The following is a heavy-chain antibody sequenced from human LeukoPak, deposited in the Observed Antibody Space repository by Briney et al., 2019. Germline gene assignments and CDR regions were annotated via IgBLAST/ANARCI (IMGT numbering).Heavy chain of an antibody. D-gene: IGHD3-22*01. Sequence: PGGSLRLSYAAPGITFRSYEMNWVRQAPGKGLEWVSYISTSGSTIYYADSVKGRFTISRDNAKNSLYLQMNSLRAEDTAVYYCARDLFPYYYDSSGLNDAFDIWGQGTMVTVSS. CDR2: ISTSGSTI. CDR1: GITFRSYE. V-gene: IGHV3-48*03. J-gene: IGHJ3*02. CDR3: ARDLFPYYYDSSGLNDAFDI.